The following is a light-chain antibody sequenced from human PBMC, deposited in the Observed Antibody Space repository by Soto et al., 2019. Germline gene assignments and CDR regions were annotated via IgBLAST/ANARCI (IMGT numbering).Light chain of an antibody. J-gene: IGKJ1*01. Sequence: VLTQSPGTLSLSPGERATLSCRASQSVSSTYLAWYQQKPGQAPRLLIYGASSRATGIPDRFSGSGSGADFTLTISRLEPEDFAVYYCQQFGSSPRTFGQGTKVDIK. V-gene: IGKV3-20*01. CDR3: QQFGSSPRT. CDR1: QSVSSTY. CDR2: GAS.